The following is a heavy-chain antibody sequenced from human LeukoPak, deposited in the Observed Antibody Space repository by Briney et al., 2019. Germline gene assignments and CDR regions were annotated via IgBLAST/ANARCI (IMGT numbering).Heavy chain of an antibody. CDR2: ISYDGSNK. CDR3: AKGVLTGYLTFFDY. J-gene: IGHJ4*02. Sequence: GGSLRLSCAASGFTFSSYGMHWVRQAPGKGLEWVAVISYDGSNKYYADSVKGRFTISKDNSKNTLYLQMNSLRAEDTAVYYCAKGVLTGYLTFFDYWGQGTLVTVSS. CDR1: GFTFSSYG. D-gene: IGHD3-9*01. V-gene: IGHV3-30*18.